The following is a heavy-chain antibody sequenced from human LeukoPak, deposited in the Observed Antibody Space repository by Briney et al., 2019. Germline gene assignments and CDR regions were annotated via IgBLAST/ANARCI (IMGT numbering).Heavy chain of an antibody. CDR2: IKQDGSEK. CDR1: GFTFSSNW. Sequence: PGGSLRLSCAASGFTFSSNWMSWVRQAPGTGLEWVANIKQDGSEKYYVDSVKGRFTISRDNAKNSLYLQMNSLRAEDTAVYYCARHSLGAFDIWGQGTMVTVSS. CDR3: ARHSLGAFDI. V-gene: IGHV3-7*01. J-gene: IGHJ3*02. D-gene: IGHD4-11*01.